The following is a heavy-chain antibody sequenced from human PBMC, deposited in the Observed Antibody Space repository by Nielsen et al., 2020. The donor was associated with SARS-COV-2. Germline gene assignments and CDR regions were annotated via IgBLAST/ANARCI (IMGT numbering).Heavy chain of an antibody. CDR1: GFTFDDYT. Sequence: GESLKISCAASGFTFDDYTMHWVRQAPGRGLEWVSLISWDGGSTYYADSVKGRFTISRDNSKNSLYLQMNSLRTEDTALYYCAKGTTVVTGWFDPWGQGTLVTVSS. V-gene: IGHV3-43*01. J-gene: IGHJ5*02. CDR3: AKGTTVVTGWFDP. D-gene: IGHD4-23*01. CDR2: ISWDGGST.